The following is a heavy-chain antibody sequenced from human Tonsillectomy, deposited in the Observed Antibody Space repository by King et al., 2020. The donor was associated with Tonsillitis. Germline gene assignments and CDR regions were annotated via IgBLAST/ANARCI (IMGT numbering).Heavy chain of an antibody. J-gene: IGHJ2*01. D-gene: IGHD4-17*01. Sequence: VQLVESGGGVVQPGRSLRLSCAASGFTFGSYAMHWVRQAPGKGLEWVAVISYDGSNKYYADSVKGRFTISRDNSKNTLYLQMNSLRAEDTAVYYCARAFFTGDYWYFDLWGRGTLVAVSS. CDR3: ARAFFTGDYWYFDL. CDR1: GFTFGSYA. V-gene: IGHV3-30*04. CDR2: ISYDGSNK.